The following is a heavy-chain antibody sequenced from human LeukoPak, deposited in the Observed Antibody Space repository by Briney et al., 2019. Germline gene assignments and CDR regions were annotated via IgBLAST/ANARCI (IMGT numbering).Heavy chain of an antibody. CDR1: GGSISSYY. V-gene: IGHV4-4*07. CDR3: ARTSARGAQFDY. D-gene: IGHD3-10*01. Sequence: SETLSLTCSVSGGSISSYYWSWIRQPAGKGLEWIGHIYSSGSTNYNPSLKTRVTMSLGTSKNQFSLNLTTVTAADTAVYYCARTSARGAQFDYWGQGTLVTVSS. CDR2: IYSSGST. J-gene: IGHJ4*02.